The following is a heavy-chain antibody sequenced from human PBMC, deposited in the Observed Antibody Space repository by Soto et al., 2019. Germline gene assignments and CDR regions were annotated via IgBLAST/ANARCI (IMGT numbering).Heavy chain of an antibody. V-gene: IGHV3-33*01. Sequence: RLSSAASGFTPRSCGMLWGRQAPGKGLEGVAVIRYDGSNKYYADSVKGRFTISRDKSKNPLYLQMNSLRAEDTAVYYCALFFERYGDHPDLHSFPARRSSDL. D-gene: IGHD4-17*01. CDR1: GFTPRSCG. CDR2: IRYDGSNK. CDR3: ALFFERYGDHPDLHSFPARRSSDL. J-gene: IGHJ2*01.